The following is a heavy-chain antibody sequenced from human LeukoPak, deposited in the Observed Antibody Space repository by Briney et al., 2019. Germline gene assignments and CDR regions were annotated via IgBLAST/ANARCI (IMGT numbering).Heavy chain of an antibody. CDR3: ARVLSGRGSLYDYYYYMDV. CDR1: GFTVSSNY. D-gene: IGHD3-10*01. V-gene: IGHV3-53*04. J-gene: IGHJ6*03. Sequence: GGSLRLSCAASGFTVSSNYMSWVRQAPGKGLEWVSVTYSNGRTFYADAVMGRGTISRNIYKNTLYLQMNSLRDEDKAVYYCARVLSGRGSLYDYYYYMDVWGKGTTVTISS. CDR2: TYSNGRT.